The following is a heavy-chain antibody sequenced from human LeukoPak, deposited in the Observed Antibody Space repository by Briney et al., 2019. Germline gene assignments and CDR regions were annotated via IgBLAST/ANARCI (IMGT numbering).Heavy chain of an antibody. V-gene: IGHV3-74*01. Sequence: GGSLRLSCAASGFTVSSDFMSWVRQAPGKGLVWVSRINSDGSSTTYADSVKGRFTISRDNAKNTLYLQMNSLRAEDSAVYYCTRSITGGDYIYAFDIWGQGTMVTVSS. CDR3: TRSITGGDYIYAFDI. CDR1: GFTVSSDF. CDR2: INSDGSST. J-gene: IGHJ3*02. D-gene: IGHD2-21*02.